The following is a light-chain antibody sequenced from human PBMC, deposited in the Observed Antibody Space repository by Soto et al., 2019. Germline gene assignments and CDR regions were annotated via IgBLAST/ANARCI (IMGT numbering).Light chain of an antibody. J-gene: IGKJ4*01. Sequence: DIQMTQSPSTLSASVGDRVTITCRASQSISSWLAWYQQKPGHAPKLLIFKASTLESGVPSRFSGSGSGTEFTLTVSSLQPDDFATYYCQQYHSFSLTFGGGTKVEIK. CDR3: QQYHSFSLT. V-gene: IGKV1-5*03. CDR2: KAS. CDR1: QSISSW.